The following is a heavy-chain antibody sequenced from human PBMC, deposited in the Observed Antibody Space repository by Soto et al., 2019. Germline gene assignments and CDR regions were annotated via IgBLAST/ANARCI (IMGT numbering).Heavy chain of an antibody. V-gene: IGHV3-21*01. Sequence: EVQLVESGGGLVKPGGSLRLSCAASGFTFSSYSMNWVRQVPGKGLEWVSSISSSSSYIYYADSVKGRFTISRDNAQNSLYLQMNSLRAEDTAVYYCARDQPGYSYGYGLGYWGQGTLVTVSS. CDR1: GFTFSSYS. CDR2: ISSSSSYI. J-gene: IGHJ4*02. D-gene: IGHD5-18*01. CDR3: ARDQPGYSYGYGLGY.